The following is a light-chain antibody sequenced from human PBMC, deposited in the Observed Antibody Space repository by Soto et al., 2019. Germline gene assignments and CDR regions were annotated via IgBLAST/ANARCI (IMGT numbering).Light chain of an antibody. CDR1: QSVSTSY. CDR2: GAS. V-gene: IGKV3-20*01. J-gene: IGKJ4*01. Sequence: EIVLTQSPGTLSLSPGERATLSCRASQSVSTSYLAWYQQKPGQAPRLLIYGASSRATGIPDRFSGSGSGADAAAAISSLGPDDFALYYCQQYGGLPLTVAGGTNVEIK. CDR3: QQYGGLPLT.